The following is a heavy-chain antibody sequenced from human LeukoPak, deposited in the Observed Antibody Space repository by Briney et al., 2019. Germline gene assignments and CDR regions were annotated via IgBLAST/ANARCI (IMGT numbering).Heavy chain of an antibody. CDR2: IYYSGSN. Sequence: PSETLSLTCTVSGGSISSSSYFWGWIRQPPGKGLVWIGSIYYSGSNYYNPSLKSRVTISVDTSKNQFSLKLSSVTAADTAVYYCARHESGLQYDNWGQGTLVTVSS. J-gene: IGHJ4*02. CDR3: ARHESGLQYDN. D-gene: IGHD4-11*01. V-gene: IGHV4-39*01. CDR1: GGSISSSSYF.